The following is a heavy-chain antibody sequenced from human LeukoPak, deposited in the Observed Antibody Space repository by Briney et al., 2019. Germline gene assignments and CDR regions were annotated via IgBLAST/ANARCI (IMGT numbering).Heavy chain of an antibody. V-gene: IGHV4-59*08. Sequence: SETLSLTCTVSGGSISSYYWSWIRQPPGKGREWIGYIYYSGSTNYNPSLKSRVTISVDTSKNQFSLKLSSVTAADTAVYYCARHAWLRTGNFDYWGQGTLVTVSS. CDR3: ARHAWLRTGNFDY. CDR2: IYYSGST. CDR1: GGSISSYY. J-gene: IGHJ4*02. D-gene: IGHD5-12*01.